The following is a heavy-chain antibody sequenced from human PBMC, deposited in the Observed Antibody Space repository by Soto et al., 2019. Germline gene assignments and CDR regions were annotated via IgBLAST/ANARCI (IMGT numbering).Heavy chain of an antibody. J-gene: IGHJ6*02. V-gene: IGHV4-31*03. CDR3: ARERGIIRFLEWAPQEGYTYGMDV. Sequence: SETLSLTCTVSGGSISSGGYYWSWIRQHPGKGLEWIGYIYYSGSTYYNPSLKSRVTISVDTSKNQFSLKLSSVTAADTAVYYCARERGIIRFLEWAPQEGYTYGMDVWGQGTTVTVSS. CDR1: GGSISSGGYY. D-gene: IGHD3-3*01. CDR2: IYYSGST.